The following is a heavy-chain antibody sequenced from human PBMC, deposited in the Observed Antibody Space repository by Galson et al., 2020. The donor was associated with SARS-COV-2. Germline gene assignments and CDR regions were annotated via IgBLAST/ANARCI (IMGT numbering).Heavy chain of an antibody. CDR2: IYYSGST. D-gene: IGHD3-9*01. CDR3: ASETGILTGYYGD. V-gene: IGHV4-31*03. Sequence: ASETLSLTCTVSGGSISSGGYYWSWIRQHPGKGLEWIGYIYYSGSTYYNPSLKSRVTISVDTSKNQFSLKLSSVTAADTAVYYCASETGILTGYYGDWGQGTLGTVSS. J-gene: IGHJ4*02. CDR1: GGSISSGGYY.